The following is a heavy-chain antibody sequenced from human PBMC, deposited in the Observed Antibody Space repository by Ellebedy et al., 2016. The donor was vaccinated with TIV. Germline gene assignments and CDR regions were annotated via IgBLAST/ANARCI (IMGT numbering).Heavy chain of an antibody. J-gene: IGHJ6*02. CDR1: GFSFNTCD. CDR2: ISYSGKNK. V-gene: IGHV3-30*03. CDR3: ASFSDYIYFYAMNV. D-gene: IGHD2/OR15-2a*01. Sequence: GESLKISCAASGFSFNTCDMNWFRQAPGKGLECVAVISYSGKNKDYADSVKGRFTISRDNSNYTLFLQMNNLRVDDTAVYYCASFSDYIYFYAMNVWGQGTTVTVSS.